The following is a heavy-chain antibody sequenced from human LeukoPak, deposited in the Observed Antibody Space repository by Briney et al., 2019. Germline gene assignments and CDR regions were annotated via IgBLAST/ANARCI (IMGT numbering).Heavy chain of an antibody. CDR3: AKGAGFAEPLPDY. CDR1: GYTFTSYT. D-gene: IGHD1-14*01. J-gene: IGHJ4*02. Sequence: GASVKVSCKASGYTFTSYTMHWVRQAPGQRLEWMGWINAGHGNTKYLQKFQPRVTITRDTSASTAYMELRSLRSEDTAVYYCAKGAGFAEPLPDYWGQGTLVTVSS. V-gene: IGHV1-3*01. CDR2: INAGHGNT.